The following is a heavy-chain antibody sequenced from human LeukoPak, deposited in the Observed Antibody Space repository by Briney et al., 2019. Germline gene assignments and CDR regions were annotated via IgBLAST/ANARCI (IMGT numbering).Heavy chain of an antibody. J-gene: IGHJ4*02. CDR3: TRDGHYYDSSGYYSIHFDY. D-gene: IGHD3-22*01. CDR1: GFTFGDYA. V-gene: IGHV3-49*04. CDR2: IRSKAYGGTT. Sequence: GGSLRLSCTASGFTFGDYAMSWVRQAPGKGLEWVGFIRSKAYGGTTEYAASVKGRFTISRDDSKSIAYLQMNSLKTEDTAVYYCTRDGHYYDSSGYYSIHFDYWGQGTLVTVSS.